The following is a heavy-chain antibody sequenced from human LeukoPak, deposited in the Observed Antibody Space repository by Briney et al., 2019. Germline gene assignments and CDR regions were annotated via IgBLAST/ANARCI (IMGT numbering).Heavy chain of an antibody. D-gene: IGHD2-15*01. CDR3: ARDPRNVGLAP. CDR1: GFTFTTYW. J-gene: IGHJ5*02. V-gene: IGHV3-74*01. Sequence: GGSLRLSCAASGFTFTTYWMYWVRQAPGKGLMYISRNNGDGSTTNYADVVKGRFTMSRDNVKNTLYLQMNSLRVEDTAVYYCARDPRNVGLAPWGQGTLVTVSS. CDR2: NNGDGSTT.